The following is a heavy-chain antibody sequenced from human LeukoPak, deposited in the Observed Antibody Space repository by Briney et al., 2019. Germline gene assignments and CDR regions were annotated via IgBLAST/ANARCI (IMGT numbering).Heavy chain of an antibody. J-gene: IGHJ6*03. CDR1: GYTFTSYG. D-gene: IGHD5-24*01. CDR2: ISAYNGNT. Sequence: ASVKVSCKASGYTFTSYGISWVRQAPGQGLEWMGWISAYNGNTNYAQKLQGRVTMTTDTSTSTAYMELRSLRSDDTAVYYCASYVEMATIGYMDVWRKGTTVTVSS. CDR3: ASYVEMATIGYMDV. V-gene: IGHV1-18*01.